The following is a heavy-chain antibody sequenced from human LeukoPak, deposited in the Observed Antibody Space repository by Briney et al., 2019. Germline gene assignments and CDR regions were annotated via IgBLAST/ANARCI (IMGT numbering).Heavy chain of an antibody. CDR2: ISGSGGST. CDR1: GFTFSSYA. V-gene: IGHV3-23*01. D-gene: IGHD3-3*01. Sequence: GGSLRLSCAASGFTFSSYAMSWVRQAPGKGLEWVSAISGSGGSTYYAASVKGRFTISRDNSKNTLYLQMNSLRAEDTAVYYCAKGSRHGYDFWSGYYPLAFDIWGQGTMVTVST. CDR3: AKGSRHGYDFWSGYYPLAFDI. J-gene: IGHJ3*02.